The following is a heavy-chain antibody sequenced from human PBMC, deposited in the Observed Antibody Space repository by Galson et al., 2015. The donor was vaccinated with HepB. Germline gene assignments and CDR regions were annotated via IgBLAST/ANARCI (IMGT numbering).Heavy chain of an antibody. D-gene: IGHD4-17*01. V-gene: IGHV3-7*03. CDR2: IKQDGSEK. J-gene: IGHJ4*02. Sequence: SLRLSCAASGFTFSSYWMSWVRQAPGKGLEWVANIKQDGSEKYYVDSVKGRFTISRDNAKNSLYLQMNSLRAEDTAVYYCARPPTGYGDYPDYWGQGTLVTVSS. CDR1: GFTFSSYW. CDR3: ARPPTGYGDYPDY.